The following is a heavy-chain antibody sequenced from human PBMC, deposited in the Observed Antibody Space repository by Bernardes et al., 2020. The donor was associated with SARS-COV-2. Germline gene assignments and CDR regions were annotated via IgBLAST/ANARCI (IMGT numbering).Heavy chain of an antibody. V-gene: IGHV4-59*01. D-gene: IGHD2-8*02. CDR1: GGSISSYY. CDR3: ARDATLYCTGGVCHRYFDY. CDR2: IYYSWST. Sequence: SETLSLTRTVSGGSISSYYWSWIRQPPGKGLEWIGYIYYSWSTNYNPSLKSRVTISVDTSKNQFSLKLSSVTAADTAVYYCARDATLYCTGGVCHRYFDYWGQGTLVTVSS. J-gene: IGHJ4*02.